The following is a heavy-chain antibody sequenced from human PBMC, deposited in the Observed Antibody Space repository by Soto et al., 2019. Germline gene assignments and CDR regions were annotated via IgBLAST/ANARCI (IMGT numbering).Heavy chain of an antibody. V-gene: IGHV1-69*02. Sequence: QVQLVQSGAEVKKPGSSVKVSCKASGGTFSSYTISWVRQAPGQGLEWMGRIIPILGIANYAQQFQGRVTITADKSTNTAYMELSSLRSEDTAVYYCATRALRSPDYWGQGTLVTVSS. J-gene: IGHJ4*02. CDR2: IIPILGIA. CDR1: GGTFSSYT. D-gene: IGHD1-26*01. CDR3: ATRALRSPDY.